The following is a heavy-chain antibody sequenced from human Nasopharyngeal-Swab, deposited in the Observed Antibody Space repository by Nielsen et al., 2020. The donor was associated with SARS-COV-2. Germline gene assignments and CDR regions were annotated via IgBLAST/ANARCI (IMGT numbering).Heavy chain of an antibody. CDR1: GFTFSSYR. CDR3: ARDPDVDIVTTDASDI. CDR2: ISSSSSTI. J-gene: IGHJ3*02. V-gene: IGHV3-48*01. Sequence: GESLKISCAASGFTFSSYRMNWVRQAPGKGLEWVSYISSSSSTIDYADSVKGRFTISRDNAKNSLYLQMNSLRAEDTAVYYCARDPDVDIVTTDASDIWGQGTMVTVSS. D-gene: IGHD5-12*01.